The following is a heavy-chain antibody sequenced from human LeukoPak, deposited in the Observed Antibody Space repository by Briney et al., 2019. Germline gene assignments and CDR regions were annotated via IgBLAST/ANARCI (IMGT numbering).Heavy chain of an antibody. D-gene: IGHD3-22*01. CDR3: AIGVVITTAFDN. Sequence: PGGSLRLSCAASGFTFSSYGMHWVRQAPGKGLEWVAVISYDGSNKYYADSVKGRFTISRDNSKNTLYLQMNSLRAEDMAVYYCAIGVVITTAFDNWGQGTLVTVSS. J-gene: IGHJ4*02. CDR1: GFTFSSYG. CDR2: ISYDGSNK. V-gene: IGHV3-30*03.